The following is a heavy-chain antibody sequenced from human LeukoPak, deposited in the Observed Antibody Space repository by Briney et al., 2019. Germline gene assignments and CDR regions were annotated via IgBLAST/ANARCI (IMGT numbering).Heavy chain of an antibody. CDR1: GFTFSSYE. CDR3: ARSLRGYSLY. CDR2: ISYSGSAT. V-gene: IGHV3-48*03. D-gene: IGHD5-12*01. J-gene: IGHJ4*02. Sequence: GGSLRLSCTASGFTFSSYEMNWVRQAPGKGLEWVSYISYSGSATTYGDSVKGRFTISRDNAKNSLYLQMNSPRAEDTAVYYCARSLRGYSLYWGQGTLVTVSS.